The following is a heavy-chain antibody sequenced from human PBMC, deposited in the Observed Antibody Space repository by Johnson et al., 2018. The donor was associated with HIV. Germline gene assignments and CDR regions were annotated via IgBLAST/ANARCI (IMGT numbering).Heavy chain of an antibody. CDR2: ISGSGGST. CDR3: AKDCVGVWWSRAFDI. Sequence: VQLVESRGGLVQPGGSLRLSCAASGFTVSSNYMSWVRQAPGKGLEWVSVISGSGGSTYYADSVKGRFTISRDNSKNTLYLQMNSLRAEDTAVYYCAKDCVGVWWSRAFDIWGQGTMVTVSS. CDR1: GFTVSSNY. D-gene: IGHD2-21*01. J-gene: IGHJ3*02. V-gene: IGHV3-23*04.